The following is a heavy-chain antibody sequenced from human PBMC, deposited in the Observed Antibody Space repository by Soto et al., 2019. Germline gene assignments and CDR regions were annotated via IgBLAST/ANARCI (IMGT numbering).Heavy chain of an antibody. CDR2: IYSDGST. V-gene: IGHV3-53*01. D-gene: IGHD3-22*01. CDR3: ARASYDSSGYYFDY. J-gene: IGHJ4*02. Sequence: GGSLRLSCAASGFIVSSNYMSWVRQAPGKGLEWVSVIYSDGSTHYTDSVKDRFIISRDISKNTLYLQMNSLRAEDTAVYYCARASYDSSGYYFDYWGQGALVTVSS. CDR1: GFIVSSNY.